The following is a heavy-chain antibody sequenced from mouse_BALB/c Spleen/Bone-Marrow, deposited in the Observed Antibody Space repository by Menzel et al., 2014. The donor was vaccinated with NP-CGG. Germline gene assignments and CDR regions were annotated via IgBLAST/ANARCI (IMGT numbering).Heavy chain of an antibody. V-gene: IGHV1-74*01. CDR1: GYTFTGYW. J-gene: IGHJ3*01. Sequence: QVQLKESGAELVRPGASVKLSCRTSGYTFTGYWMNWVKQRPEQGLEWIGRIDPYDSETHYNQKFKVKAILTVDKSSSTACMQLSSLTSEDSAVYYCAYGSSFGFAYWGQGTLVTVSA. CDR2: IDPYDSET. D-gene: IGHD1-1*01. CDR3: AYGSSFGFAY.